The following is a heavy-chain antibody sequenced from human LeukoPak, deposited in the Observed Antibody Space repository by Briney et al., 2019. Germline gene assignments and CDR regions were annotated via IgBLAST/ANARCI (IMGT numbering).Heavy chain of an antibody. V-gene: IGHV3-11*04. Sequence: GGSLRLSCAASGFTFSDYFMTWIRQAPGKGLEWLSYISNSGDKIFYADSVKGRFTISRDNAKTSLYLQMNSLTAEDTAVYYCARTLDLLGWSRSGPYFQHWGQGTLLTVSS. J-gene: IGHJ1*01. CDR2: ISNSGDKI. D-gene: IGHD3-3*01. CDR1: GFTFSDYF. CDR3: ARTLDLLGWSRSGPYFQH.